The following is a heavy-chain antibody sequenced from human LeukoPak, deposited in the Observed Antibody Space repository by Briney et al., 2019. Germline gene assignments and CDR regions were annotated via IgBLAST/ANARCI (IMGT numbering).Heavy chain of an antibody. Sequence: GGSLRLSCAASGFTFDEYAMHWVRQAPGKGLEWVSGISWNSGSIGYADSVKGRFTISRDNAKNSLYLQMNSLRAEDTALYYCAKEAMIVVGDAFDIWGQGTMVTVSS. D-gene: IGHD3-22*01. J-gene: IGHJ3*02. V-gene: IGHV3-9*01. CDR3: AKEAMIVVGDAFDI. CDR1: GFTFDEYA. CDR2: ISWNSGSI.